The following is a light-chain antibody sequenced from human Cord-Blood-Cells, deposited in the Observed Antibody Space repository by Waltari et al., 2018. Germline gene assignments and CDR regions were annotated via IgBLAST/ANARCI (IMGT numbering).Light chain of an antibody. V-gene: IGLV1-44*01. J-gene: IGLJ2*01. CDR1: SSNTGSNT. Sequence: QSVLTQPPSASGTPGQRVTISCSGSSSNTGSNTVNCYQQLPGTAPKLLIYSNNQRPSGVPDRVSGSKSGTSASLAISGLQSEDEADYYCAAWDDSLNGPVFGGGTKLTVL. CDR3: AAWDDSLNGPV. CDR2: SNN.